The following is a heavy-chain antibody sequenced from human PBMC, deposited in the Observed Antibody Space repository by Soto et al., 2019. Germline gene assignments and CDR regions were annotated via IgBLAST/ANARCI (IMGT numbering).Heavy chain of an antibody. D-gene: IGHD6-13*01. J-gene: IGHJ4*02. CDR3: ARDRGYSSSWYGLGY. V-gene: IGHV3-48*01. CDR1: GFTFSSYS. CDR2: ISSSSSTI. Sequence: GGSLRLSCAASGFTFSSYSMNWVRQAPGKGLEWVSYISSSSSTIFYADSVKGRFTISRDNAKNSLYLQMNSLRAEDTAVYYCARDRGYSSSWYGLGYWGQGTLVTVSS.